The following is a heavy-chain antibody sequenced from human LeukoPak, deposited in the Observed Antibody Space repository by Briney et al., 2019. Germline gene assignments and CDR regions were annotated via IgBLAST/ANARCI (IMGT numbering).Heavy chain of an antibody. D-gene: IGHD1-26*01. CDR1: GYTLTELS. J-gene: IGHJ4*02. Sequence: ASVKVSCKVSGYTLTELSMHWVRQAPGKGLEWMGGFDPEDGETIYAQKFQGRVTMTEDTSTDTAYMKLSSLRSEDTAVYYCATSRESGSSMYYYFDYWGQGTLVTVSS. CDR2: FDPEDGET. V-gene: IGHV1-24*01. CDR3: ATSRESGSSMYYYFDY.